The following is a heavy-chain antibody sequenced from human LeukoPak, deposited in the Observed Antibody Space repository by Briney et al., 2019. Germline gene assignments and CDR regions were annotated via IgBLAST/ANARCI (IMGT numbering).Heavy chain of an antibody. D-gene: IGHD3-10*01. V-gene: IGHV1-46*01. Sequence: ASVKVSCKASGYTFTSYYMHWVRQAPGQGLEWMGIINPSGGSTSYAQKFQGRVTMTRDTSTSTVYMELSSLRSEDTAVYYCARDFITMVRGVNVDRGYYYGMDVWGQGTTVTVSS. CDR1: GYTFTSYY. J-gene: IGHJ6*02. CDR2: INPSGGST. CDR3: ARDFITMVRGVNVDRGYYYGMDV.